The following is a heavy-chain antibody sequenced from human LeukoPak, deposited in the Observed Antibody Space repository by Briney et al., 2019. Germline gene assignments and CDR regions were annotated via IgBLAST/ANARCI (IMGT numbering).Heavy chain of an antibody. D-gene: IGHD2-2*02. Sequence: GGSLRLSCAASGFTFSSYWMSWVRQAPGKGLEWVANIKQDGSEKYYVDSVKGRFTISRDNAENSLFLQMNSLRAEDTAVYYCVRRFGSSTSCYKYFDSWGQGTLVTVSS. V-gene: IGHV3-7*01. CDR3: VRRFGSSTSCYKYFDS. CDR1: GFTFSSYW. CDR2: IKQDGSEK. J-gene: IGHJ4*02.